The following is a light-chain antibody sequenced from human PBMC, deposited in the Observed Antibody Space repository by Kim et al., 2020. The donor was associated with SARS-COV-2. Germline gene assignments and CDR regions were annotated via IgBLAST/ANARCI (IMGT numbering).Light chain of an antibody. CDR2: RNG. J-gene: IGLJ3*02. CDR1: STNVGNQG. Sequence: QAGLTQPPSVSKGLRQTATLTGSGNSTNVGNQGAAWLQQHQGHPPKIVFSRNGKRPSGTSVRFSASRSGNTASLTITGLQPEDEADYYCSAWDTSLDAWVFGGGTQLPVL. V-gene: IGLV10-54*01. CDR3: SAWDTSLDAWV.